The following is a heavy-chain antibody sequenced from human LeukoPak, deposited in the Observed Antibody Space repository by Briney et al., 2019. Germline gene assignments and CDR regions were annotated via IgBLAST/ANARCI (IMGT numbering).Heavy chain of an antibody. V-gene: IGHV1-69*13. D-gene: IGHD3-22*01. Sequence: SVKVSCKASGGTFSSYAISWVRQAPGQGLEWMGGIIPIFGTANYAQKFQGRVTITADEFTSTAYMELSSLRSEDTAVYYCARESPELMHYYDSSGYFPLGYWGQGTLVTVSS. J-gene: IGHJ4*02. CDR2: IIPIFGTA. CDR3: ARESPELMHYYDSSGYFPLGY. CDR1: GGTFSSYA.